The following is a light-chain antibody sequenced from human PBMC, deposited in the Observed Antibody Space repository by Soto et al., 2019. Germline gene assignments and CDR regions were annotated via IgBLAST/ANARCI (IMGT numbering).Light chain of an antibody. V-gene: IGLV2-14*01. CDR2: EVT. J-gene: IGLJ1*01. Sequence: QSVLTQPASVSGSPGQSITFSCAGTSTDVGGYNYVSWYQQHPGKAPKLIIYEVTHRPSGVSTRFSGSKSGNTASLTISGLQAEDEADYFCSSYTSDATFVFXTGTKVTVL. CDR1: STDVGGYNY. CDR3: SSYTSDATFV.